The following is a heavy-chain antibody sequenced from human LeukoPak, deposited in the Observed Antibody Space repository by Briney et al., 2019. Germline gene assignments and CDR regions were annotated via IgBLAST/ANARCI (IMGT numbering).Heavy chain of an antibody. Sequence: GGSLRLSCAASGFTFSSYSMNWVRQAPGKGLEWVSSISSSSSYIYYADPVKGRFAISRDNAKNSLYLQMNSLRAEDTAVYYCARALTDRVWSFYYFDYWGQGTLVTVSS. D-gene: IGHD3-9*01. V-gene: IGHV3-21*01. CDR3: ARALTDRVWSFYYFDY. CDR2: ISSSSSYI. J-gene: IGHJ4*02. CDR1: GFTFSSYS.